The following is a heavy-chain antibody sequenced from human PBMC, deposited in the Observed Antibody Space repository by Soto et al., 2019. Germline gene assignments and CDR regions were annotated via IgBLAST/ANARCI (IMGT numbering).Heavy chain of an antibody. D-gene: IGHD6-13*01. CDR1: GFTFTFYG. CDR2: ISDDGTNK. J-gene: IGHJ6*02. Sequence: QVQLVESGGGVVQPGRSLRLSCAASGFTFTFYGMHWVRQAPAKGLEWVAVISDDGTNKYFADSVKGRFTISRDNSKNTLLLQMHSLRAADTAVYYCAGGGKYSSPSNNYYYGLDVWGQGTTVTVSS. V-gene: IGHV3-30*03. CDR3: AGGGKYSSPSNNYYYGLDV.